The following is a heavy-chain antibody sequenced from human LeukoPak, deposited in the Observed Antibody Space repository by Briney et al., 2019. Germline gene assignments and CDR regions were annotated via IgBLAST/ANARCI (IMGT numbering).Heavy chain of an antibody. J-gene: IGHJ4*02. D-gene: IGHD2-2*01. CDR3: ARDLPENIVVVGPTYDY. CDR2: ISAYNGNT. Sequence: ASVKVSCKASGYTFTSYGISWVRQAPGQGLEWMGWISAYNGNTNYAQKLQGRVTMTTDTSTSTAYMELRSLRPDDTAVYYCARDLPENIVVVGPTYDYWGQGTLVTVSS. V-gene: IGHV1-18*01. CDR1: GYTFTSYG.